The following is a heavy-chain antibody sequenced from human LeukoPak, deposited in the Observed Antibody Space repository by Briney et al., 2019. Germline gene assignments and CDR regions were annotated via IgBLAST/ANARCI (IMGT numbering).Heavy chain of an antibody. CDR1: GFTFDDYG. V-gene: IGHV3-20*04. J-gene: IGHJ1*01. CDR2: INWNGGRT. D-gene: IGHD6-13*01. CDR3: VRGLAAAGISL. Sequence: PGGSLRLSCAASGFTFDDYGMSWVRQAPGKGLEWVSGINWNGGRTGYADSVKGRFTISRDNAKNSLYLQMNSLRAEDTALYYVVRGLAAAGISLWGQGTLVTVPS.